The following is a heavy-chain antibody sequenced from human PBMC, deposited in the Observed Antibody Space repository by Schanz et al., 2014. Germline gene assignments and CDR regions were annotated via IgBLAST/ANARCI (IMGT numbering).Heavy chain of an antibody. CDR1: GFTFSSYT. Sequence: QVQLVESGGCVVQPWRSLRLSCAASGFTFSSYTIHWVRQAPGKGLEWVSTIASGGSHTFYADSVTGRFTISGDNSKNTLFLQMNSLRVEDTAIYYCAKIWKAHHLTGRPGWSDGMDVWGQGTTV. J-gene: IGHJ6*02. D-gene: IGHD3-3*01. CDR2: IASGGSHT. CDR3: AKIWKAHHLTGRPGWSDGMDV. V-gene: IGHV3-NL1*01.